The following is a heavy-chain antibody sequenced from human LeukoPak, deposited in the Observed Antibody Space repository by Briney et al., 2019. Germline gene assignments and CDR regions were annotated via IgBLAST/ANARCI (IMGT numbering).Heavy chain of an antibody. CDR2: IKQDGSEK. V-gene: IGHV3-7*01. Sequence: GESLRLSCAASGFTFSSYWMSWVRQAPGKGLEWVANIKQDGSEKYYVDSVKGRFTISRDNAKNSLYLQMNSLRAEDTAVYYCARFFSPRYYYGMDVWGQGTTVTVSS. CDR3: ARFFSPRYYYGMDV. D-gene: IGHD6-6*01. J-gene: IGHJ6*02. CDR1: GFTFSSYW.